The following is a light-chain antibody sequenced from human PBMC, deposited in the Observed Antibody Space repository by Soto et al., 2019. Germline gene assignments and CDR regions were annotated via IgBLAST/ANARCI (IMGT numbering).Light chain of an antibody. J-gene: IGLJ3*02. CDR2: TNN. V-gene: IGLV1-40*01. CDR3: QSYDSSLGAWV. CDR1: SSNLGAGYD. Sequence: QSVLTQPPSVSGATGQRVTISCAWSSSNLGAGYDVHWYQQLPGLAPKVLIYTNNNRPSGVPDRFSGSKSGTSASLAITGLQAEDEADYFCQSYDSSLGAWVFGGGTKLTVL.